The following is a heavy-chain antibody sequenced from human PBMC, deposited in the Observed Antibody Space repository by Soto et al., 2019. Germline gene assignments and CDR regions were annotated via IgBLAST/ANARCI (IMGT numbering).Heavy chain of an antibody. CDR2: IIPIFGTA. CDR1: GGTFSSYA. D-gene: IGHD6-13*01. Sequence: EASVKVSCKASGGTFSSYAISWVRQAPGQGLEWMGGIIPIFGTANYAQKFQGRVTITADESASTAYMELSSLRSEDTAVYYCARDSTAAAGLFDYWGQGTLVTVSS. CDR3: ARDSTAAAGLFDY. J-gene: IGHJ4*02. V-gene: IGHV1-69*13.